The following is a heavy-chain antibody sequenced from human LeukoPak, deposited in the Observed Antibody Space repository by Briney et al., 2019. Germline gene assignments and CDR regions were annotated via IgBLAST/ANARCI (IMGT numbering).Heavy chain of an antibody. J-gene: IGHJ4*02. CDR3: ARVPRVGDYVDY. V-gene: IGHV3-48*04. Sequence: PGGSLRLSCAASGFTFSTYNMNWVRQAPGKGLEWVSYISSSSTTSYADSVKGRFTISRDNAKNSLYLQMNSLRAEDTAVYYCARVPRVGDYVDYWGQGTLVTVSS. D-gene: IGHD2-15*01. CDR2: ISSSSTT. CDR1: GFTFSTYN.